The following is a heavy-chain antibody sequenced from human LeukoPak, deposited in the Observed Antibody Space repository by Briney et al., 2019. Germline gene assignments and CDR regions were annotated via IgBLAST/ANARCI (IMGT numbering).Heavy chain of an antibody. CDR3: ARGYYGSAYYFDY. CDR2: INSDGSST. Sequence: GGSLRLSCAASGFTFSSYWMHWVRQAPGKGLVWVSRINSDGSSTSYADSVKGRFTISRDNAKNSLYLQMNSLRAVDTAVYYCARGYYGSAYYFDYWGQGTLVTVSS. CDR1: GFTFSSYW. D-gene: IGHD3-10*01. V-gene: IGHV3-74*01. J-gene: IGHJ4*02.